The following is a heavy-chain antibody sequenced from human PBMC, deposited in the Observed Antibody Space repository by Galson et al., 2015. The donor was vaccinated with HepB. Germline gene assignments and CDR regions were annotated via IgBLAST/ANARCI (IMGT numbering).Heavy chain of an antibody. CDR3: ARLIHFPGIGVDY. CDR2: ISSDGSSI. Sequence: APGKGPVWVSRISSDGSSISYADSVQGRFTTSRDNAKNTLYLQMNSLRAEDTAVYYCARLIHFPGIGVDYWGQGTLVTVSS. J-gene: IGHJ4*02. V-gene: IGHV3-74*01. D-gene: IGHD3-10*01.